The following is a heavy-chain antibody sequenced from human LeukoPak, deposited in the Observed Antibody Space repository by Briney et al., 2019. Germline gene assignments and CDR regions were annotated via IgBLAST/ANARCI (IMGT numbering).Heavy chain of an antibody. D-gene: IGHD3-10*01. J-gene: IGHJ4*02. CDR1: GFSVSSNY. CDR2: IYSGGNT. Sequence: GGSLRRSCVASGFSVSSNYMSWVRQAPGEGLEWVSVIYSGGNTYYADSVKGRFTISRDNSKNTVYLQMNSLRADDTAVYYCARDWAYGSGSYRGYWGQGTLVTVSS. V-gene: IGHV3-53*01. CDR3: ARDWAYGSGSYRGY.